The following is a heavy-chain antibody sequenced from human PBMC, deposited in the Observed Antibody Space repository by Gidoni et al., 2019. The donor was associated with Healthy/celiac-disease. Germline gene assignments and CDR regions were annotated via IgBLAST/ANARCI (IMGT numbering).Heavy chain of an antibody. CDR1: GGSISSYY. J-gene: IGHJ5*02. Sequence: QVQLQESGPGLVKPSETLSLTCTVSGGSISSYYWSWIRPPPGKGLEWIGYIYYSGSTQYNPSLKSRVTISVDTSKNQFSLKLSSVTAADTAVYYCARGNCSGGSCYSWFDPWGQGTLVTVSS. V-gene: IGHV4-59*01. D-gene: IGHD2-15*01. CDR3: ARGNCSGGSCYSWFDP. CDR2: IYYSGST.